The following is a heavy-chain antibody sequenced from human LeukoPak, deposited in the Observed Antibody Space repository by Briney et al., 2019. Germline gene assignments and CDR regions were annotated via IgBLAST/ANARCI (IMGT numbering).Heavy chain of an antibody. CDR1: GFTFSRYW. V-gene: IGHV3-7*01. J-gene: IGHJ4*02. D-gene: IGHD3-9*01. CDR3: ARDRYFSY. Sequence: GGSLRLSCAASGFTFSRYWMSWVRQAPGKGLEWVANIKEDGSEKHYVDSVKGRFSISRDNARNSVYLQMNSLRAEDTAVYYCARDRYFSYWGQGTLVTVSS. CDR2: IKEDGSEK.